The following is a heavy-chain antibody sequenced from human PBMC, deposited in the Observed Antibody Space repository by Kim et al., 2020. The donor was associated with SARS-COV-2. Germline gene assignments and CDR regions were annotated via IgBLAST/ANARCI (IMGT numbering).Heavy chain of an antibody. Sequence: TSYSPSFQGQVSISVDKSINTAYLQWSSLKASDTAMYYCVSWSADTYVFDYWGQGTLVTVSS. V-gene: IGHV5-51*01. J-gene: IGHJ4*02. CDR2: T. D-gene: IGHD3-10*02. CDR3: VSWSADTYVFDY.